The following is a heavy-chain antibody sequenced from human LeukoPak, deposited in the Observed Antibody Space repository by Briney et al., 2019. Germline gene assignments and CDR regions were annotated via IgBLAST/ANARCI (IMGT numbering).Heavy chain of an antibody. CDR3: ARGPRITMIRGGQWYYYMDV. J-gene: IGHJ6*03. D-gene: IGHD3-10*01. CDR1: GYTFTGYY. Sequence: GASVKVSCKASGYTFTGYYMYWVRQAPGQGLEWMGWINPNRGGTNYAQTFQGRATMTRDTSISTAYMELSRLRSDDTAVYYCARGPRITMIRGGQWYYYMDVWGKGTTVTISS. CDR2: INPNRGGT. V-gene: IGHV1-2*02.